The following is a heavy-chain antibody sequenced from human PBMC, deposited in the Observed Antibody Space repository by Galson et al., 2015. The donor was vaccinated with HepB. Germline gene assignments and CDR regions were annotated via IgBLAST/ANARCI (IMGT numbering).Heavy chain of an antibody. V-gene: IGHV3-30*04. CDR3: ARVLSGSYLVDY. Sequence: SLRLSCAASRFTFSSYGMHWVRQAPDKGLEWVAVISYEGSNKDYADSVKGRFIISRDNSKNTLYLQMSSLRTEDTAVYYCARVLSGSYLVDYWGQGTLVTVPS. CDR1: RFTFSSYG. D-gene: IGHD1-26*01. CDR2: ISYEGSNK. J-gene: IGHJ4*02.